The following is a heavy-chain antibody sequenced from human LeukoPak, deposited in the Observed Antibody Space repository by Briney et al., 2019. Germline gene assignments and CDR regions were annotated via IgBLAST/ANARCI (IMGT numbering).Heavy chain of an antibody. V-gene: IGHV4-4*02. CDR3: ARGDYSQRRRSSCSSTSCYAGFDY. CDR1: LDSTTSNF. CDR2: IHRSGSP. Sequence: SETLSLTCTVSLDSTTSNFWSWVRQPPGKGLEWIGEIHRSGSPNYNPSLQSRVTISIDRSRNQIVLELSSVTAADTAVYYCARGDYSQRRRSSCSSTSCYAGFDYWGQGTLVTVSS. J-gene: IGHJ4*02. D-gene: IGHD2-2*01.